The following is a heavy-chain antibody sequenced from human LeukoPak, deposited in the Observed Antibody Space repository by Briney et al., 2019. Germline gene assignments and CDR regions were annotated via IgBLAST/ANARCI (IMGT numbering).Heavy chain of an antibody. CDR3: VKDNPLDY. Sequence: GGSLRLSCGTSGFTFSNYGMLWVRQAPGKGLEWVAFIRYDGNNKLYADSMKGRFTISRDNSKNTLYLHINSLRAEDTAVYYCVKDNPLDYWGQGTLVIVSS. V-gene: IGHV3-30*02. CDR2: IRYDGNNK. CDR1: GFTFSNYG. J-gene: IGHJ4*02. D-gene: IGHD1-14*01.